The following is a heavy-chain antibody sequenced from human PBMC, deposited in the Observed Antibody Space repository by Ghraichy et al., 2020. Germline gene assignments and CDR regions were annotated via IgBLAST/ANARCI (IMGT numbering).Heavy chain of an antibody. D-gene: IGHD6-6*01. CDR2: ISSSSYI. V-gene: IGHV3-21*01. CDR1: GFTFSSYS. CDR3: ARGGRQLVHYYYYYGMDV. Sequence: GGSLRLSCAASGFTFSSYSMNWVRQAPGKGLEWVSSISSSSYIYYADSVKGRFTISRDNAKNSLYLQMNSLRAEDTAVYYCARGGRQLVHYYYYYGMDVWGQGTTVTVSS. J-gene: IGHJ6*02.